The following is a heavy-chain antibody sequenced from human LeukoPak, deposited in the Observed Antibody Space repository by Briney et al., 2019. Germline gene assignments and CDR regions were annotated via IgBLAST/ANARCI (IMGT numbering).Heavy chain of an antibody. CDR2: IASDGGAK. J-gene: IGHJ4*02. V-gene: IGHV3-30*03. Sequence: GGSLRLSCVASGFSFSNHGMHWVRQAPGKGLEWVSVIASDGGAKFYADSVKGRFTLSRDNSKNKFFLQMNFLTVEDTAIYYCAREATWGQWYFDHWGQGTPVTVSS. CDR3: AREATWGQWYFDH. D-gene: IGHD6-19*01. CDR1: GFSFSNHG.